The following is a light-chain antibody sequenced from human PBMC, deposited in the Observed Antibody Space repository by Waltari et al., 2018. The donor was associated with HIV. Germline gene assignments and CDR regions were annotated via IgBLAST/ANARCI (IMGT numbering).Light chain of an antibody. V-gene: IGKV1-39*01. CDR1: QSIGNY. J-gene: IGKJ5*01. CDR3: QQSYSTLVT. Sequence: DIQMTQSPSSLSASVGDRVTIACRASQSIGNYLNWYQQKPGKAPKLLIYAASSLESGVPSRFSGSGSGTDFTLTVSSLQPEDFATYWCQQSYSTLVTFGQGTRLEIK. CDR2: AAS.